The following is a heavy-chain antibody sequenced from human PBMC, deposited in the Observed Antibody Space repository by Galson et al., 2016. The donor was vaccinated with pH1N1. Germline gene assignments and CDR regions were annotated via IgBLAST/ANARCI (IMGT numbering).Heavy chain of an antibody. CDR1: GFIFSSYA. J-gene: IGHJ6*02. CDR2: ISAASTRT. V-gene: IGHV3-23*01. Sequence: SLRLSCAASGFIFSSYAMTWVRQAPGKGPEWVSAISAASTRTYYPDSVKGRFIISRDNSKNTLYLQMKSLRAGDTAEYYCAKGGRVGTEGYYYALDVWGQGTTVIVSS. D-gene: IGHD1/OR15-1a*01. CDR3: AKGGRVGTEGYYYALDV.